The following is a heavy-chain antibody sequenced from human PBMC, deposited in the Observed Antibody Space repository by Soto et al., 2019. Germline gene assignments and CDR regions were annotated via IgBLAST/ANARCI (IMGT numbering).Heavy chain of an antibody. V-gene: IGHV4-61*08. J-gene: IGHJ5*02. CDR2: NHIRGRT. Sequence: PSETLSLTCSVSGVSVSSDDYYWNWIRQPPGKGLEWIGYNHIRGRTNYNPSLGSRVAISLDTSKNQFSLTLTSVTAADTAMYYCARHREAINWFDPWGQGTLVTVSS. CDR3: ARHREAINWFDP. D-gene: IGHD1-26*01. CDR1: GVSVSSDDYY.